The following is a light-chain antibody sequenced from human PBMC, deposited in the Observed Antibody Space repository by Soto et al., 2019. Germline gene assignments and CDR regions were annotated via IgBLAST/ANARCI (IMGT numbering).Light chain of an antibody. V-gene: IGKV3-15*01. CDR3: QQYNNWLPWT. Sequence: EIVMTQSPATLSVSPGERATLSCRASQSVSSNLAWYQQKPGQAPRLLIYGASTRATGIPARFSGSGSGTEFTLTISSLQSEEFAVYYCQQYNNWLPWTFGQGTKVEIK. J-gene: IGKJ1*01. CDR1: QSVSSN. CDR2: GAS.